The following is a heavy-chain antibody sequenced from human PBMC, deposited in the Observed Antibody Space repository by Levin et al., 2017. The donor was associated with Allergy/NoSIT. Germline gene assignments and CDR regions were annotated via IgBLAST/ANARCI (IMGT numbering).Heavy chain of an antibody. CDR2: IIPILGIA. CDR1: GGTFSSYA. CDR3: AREVAFHSSGWYMGYYYDGMDV. J-gene: IGHJ6*02. V-gene: IGHV1-69*04. Sequence: GASVKVSCKASGGTFSSYAISWVRQAPGQGLEWMGRIIPILGIANYAQKFQGRVTITADKSTSTAYMELSSLRSEDTAVYYCAREVAFHSSGWYMGYYYDGMDVWGQGTTVTVSS. D-gene: IGHD6-19*01.